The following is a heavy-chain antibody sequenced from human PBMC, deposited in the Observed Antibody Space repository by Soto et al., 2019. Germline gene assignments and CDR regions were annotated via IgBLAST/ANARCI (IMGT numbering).Heavy chain of an antibody. CDR2: ISGGGGTT. CDR3: AKFFVETGESSGWPWSFHY. J-gene: IGHJ4*02. V-gene: IGHV3-23*01. D-gene: IGHD6-25*01. CDR1: GFTFSHYA. Sequence: GGSLRLSCAASGFTFSHYAMRWVRQAPGKGLEWVSAISGGGGTTYYAGSVKGRFTISRDNSKNTLFLQMNSLRAEDTAVYYCAKFFVETGESSGWPWSFHYWGQGTLVTVSS.